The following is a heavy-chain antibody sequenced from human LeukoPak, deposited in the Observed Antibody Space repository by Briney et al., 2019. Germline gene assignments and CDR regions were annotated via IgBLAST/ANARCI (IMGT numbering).Heavy chain of an antibody. V-gene: IGHV4-4*09. CDR1: GGSISSYY. J-gene: IGHJ4*02. CDR2: IYTSGGT. D-gene: IGHD1-26*01. Sequence: SETLSLTCTVSGGSISSYYWSWIRQPPGKGLEWIGYIYTSGGTNYNPSLKSRVTISVDTSKNQFSLKLSSVTAADTAVHYCARHVDGIVGAYFDYWGQGTLVTVSS. CDR3: ARHVDGIVGAYFDY.